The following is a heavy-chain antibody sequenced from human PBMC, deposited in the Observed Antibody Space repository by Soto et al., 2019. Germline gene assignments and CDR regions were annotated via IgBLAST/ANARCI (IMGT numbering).Heavy chain of an antibody. CDR3: ARSTSVLQRGYSYGPYYFDY. V-gene: IGHV3-33*08. J-gene: IGHJ4*02. CDR1: GFTFSSYG. D-gene: IGHD5-18*01. CDR2: IWYDGSNK. Sequence: VQLVESGGGLVQPGGSLRLSCAASGFTFSSYGMHWVRQAPGKGLEWVAVIWYDGSNKYYADSVKGRFTISRDNSKNTLYLQMNSLRAEDTAVYYCARSTSVLQRGYSYGPYYFDYWGQGTLVTVSS.